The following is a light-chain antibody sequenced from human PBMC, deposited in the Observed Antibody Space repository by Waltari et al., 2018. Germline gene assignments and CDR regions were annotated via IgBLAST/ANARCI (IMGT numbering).Light chain of an antibody. CDR3: QQYINWPPYT. CDR2: GAS. J-gene: IGKJ2*01. V-gene: IGKV3-15*01. CDR1: QSVSSN. Sequence: ETVMTQSPAPLSVSPGERSTLSCRASQSVSSNLAWYQQKPGQAPRLLIYGASTRATGIPARFSGSGSGTEFTLTISSLQSEDFAVYYCQQYINWPPYTFGQGTKLEIK.